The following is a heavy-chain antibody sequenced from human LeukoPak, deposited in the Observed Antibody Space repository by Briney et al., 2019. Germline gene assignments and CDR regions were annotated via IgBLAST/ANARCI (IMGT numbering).Heavy chain of an antibody. D-gene: IGHD1-14*01. Sequence: ASVKVSCKASGYTFTSYGISWVRQAPGQGLEWMGWISAYNGNTNYAQKLQGRVTMTRDTSTSTVYMELSSLRSEDTAVYYCARDRTNRYSGMDYWGQGTLVTVSS. J-gene: IGHJ4*02. CDR2: ISAYNGNT. CDR1: GYTFTSYG. V-gene: IGHV1-18*01. CDR3: ARDRTNRYSGMDY.